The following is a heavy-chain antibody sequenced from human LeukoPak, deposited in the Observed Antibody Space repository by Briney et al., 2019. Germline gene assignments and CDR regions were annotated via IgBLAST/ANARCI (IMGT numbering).Heavy chain of an antibody. CDR1: GGSISSNKYY. CDR2: IYYSGSA. Sequence: PSETLSLNCNVSGGSISSNKYYWGWMRQPPGKGLEWIGSIYYSGSAYYNPSLKSRVTISVDTSKNQFSLKLTSVTAADTAVYYCARDARVQKWFGEVIMTTTYYFDDWGQGTLVTVSS. V-gene: IGHV4-39*07. J-gene: IGHJ4*02. D-gene: IGHD3-10*01. CDR3: ARDARVQKWFGEVIMTTTYYFDD.